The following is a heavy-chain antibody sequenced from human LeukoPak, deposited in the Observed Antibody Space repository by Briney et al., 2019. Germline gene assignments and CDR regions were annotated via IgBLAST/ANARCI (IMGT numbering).Heavy chain of an antibody. CDR1: GGSFSDYF. Sequence: SETLSLTCAVYGGSFSDYFWGWIRQPPGKGLEWIGEINHSGRTYYNPSLKSRVTISVDTSKNQFSLNLSSVTAADTAVYYCARDTDSSSWDDAFDIWGQGTMVTVSS. J-gene: IGHJ3*02. D-gene: IGHD6-13*01. CDR2: INHSGRT. CDR3: ARDTDSSSWDDAFDI. V-gene: IGHV4-34*01.